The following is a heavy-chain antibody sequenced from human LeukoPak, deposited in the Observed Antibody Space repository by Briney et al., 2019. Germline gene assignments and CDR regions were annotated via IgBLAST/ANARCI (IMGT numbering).Heavy chain of an antibody. V-gene: IGHV3-23*01. CDR3: AKDFVVVPAAITR. CDR2: ISGSGGST. J-gene: IGHJ4*02. D-gene: IGHD2-2*01. CDR1: GFTFSSFA. Sequence: GGSLRLSCAASGFTFSSFAMSWVRQAPGKGLEWVSAISGSGGSTYYADSVKGRFTISRDNSKNTLYLQMNSLRAEDTAVYYCAKDFVVVPAAITRWGQGTLVTVSS.